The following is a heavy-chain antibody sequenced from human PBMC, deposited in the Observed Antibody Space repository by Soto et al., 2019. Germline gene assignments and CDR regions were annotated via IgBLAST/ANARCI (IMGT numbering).Heavy chain of an antibody. CDR1: GFTFDDYA. Sequence: EVQLVESGGGLEQPGRSLRLSCAASGFTFDDYAMNWVRQVPGKGLEWVSGISWNGAYIGYADSVRGRFTISRDNAKKSLYLQMNGLRPEDTALYYCVKDLFRTITTVDFWGQGTLVTVSS. D-gene: IGHD4-4*01. J-gene: IGHJ4*02. CDR3: VKDLFRTITTVDF. V-gene: IGHV3-9*01. CDR2: ISWNGAYI.